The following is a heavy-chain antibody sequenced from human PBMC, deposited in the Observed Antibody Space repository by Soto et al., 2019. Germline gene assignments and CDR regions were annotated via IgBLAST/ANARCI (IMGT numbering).Heavy chain of an antibody. CDR3: AREAGTWHLPLNWFDP. J-gene: IGHJ5*02. V-gene: IGHV3-48*02. D-gene: IGHD6-19*01. Sequence: GKGLEWVSYISSSSSTIYYADSVKGRFTISRNNAKNSLYLQMNSLRDEDTAVYYCAREAGTWHLPLNWFDPWGQGTLVTVSS. CDR2: ISSSSSTI.